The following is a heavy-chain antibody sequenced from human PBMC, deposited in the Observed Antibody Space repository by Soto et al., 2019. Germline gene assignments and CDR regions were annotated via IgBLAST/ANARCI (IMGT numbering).Heavy chain of an antibody. Sequence: GGSLRLSCAASGFDFSDYYMTWLRQYPRKGLEWISYISSNGAYTKYADSVKGRFTISRDNAKNSLSLHMTSLRVEDTATYYCARAGITSRPENLDFWGRGTLVTVSS. CDR3: ARAGITSRPENLDF. D-gene: IGHD1-20*01. J-gene: IGHJ4*02. CDR2: ISSNGAYT. V-gene: IGHV3-11*05. CDR1: GFDFSDYY.